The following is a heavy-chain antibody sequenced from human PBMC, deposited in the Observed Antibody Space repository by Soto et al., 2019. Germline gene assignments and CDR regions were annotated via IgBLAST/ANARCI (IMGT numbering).Heavy chain of an antibody. CDR3: ARDPRLLWFGQLLSYYGLDI. D-gene: IGHD3-10*01. CDR2: ISYDGSNK. V-gene: IGHV3-30-3*01. Sequence: GPALKISCAASGFTFSSYAMHWVHQAPGKGLEWVAVISYDGSNKYYADSVKGRFTISRDNSKNTLYLQMNSLRAEDTAVYYCARDPRLLWFGQLLSYYGLDIWGQGTTVTVSS. CDR1: GFTFSSYA. J-gene: IGHJ6*02.